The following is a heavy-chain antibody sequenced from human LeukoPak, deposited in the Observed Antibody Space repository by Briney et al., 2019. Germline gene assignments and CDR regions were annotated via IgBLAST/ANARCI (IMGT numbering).Heavy chain of an antibody. J-gene: IGHJ3*02. CDR3: ATAISDYYDSSGDNAFDI. CDR2: FDPEDGET. CDR1: GYTLTELS. Sequence: ASVEVSCKVSGYTLTELSMHWVRQAPGKGLEWMGGFDPEDGETIYAQKFQGRVTMTEDTSTDTAYMELSSLRSEDTAVYYCATAISDYYDSSGDNAFDIWGQGTMVTVSS. V-gene: IGHV1-24*01. D-gene: IGHD3-22*01.